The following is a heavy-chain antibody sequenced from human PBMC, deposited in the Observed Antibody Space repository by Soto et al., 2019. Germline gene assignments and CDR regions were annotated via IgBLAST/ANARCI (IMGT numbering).Heavy chain of an antibody. J-gene: IGHJ4*02. D-gene: IGHD1-26*01. V-gene: IGHV3-21*01. CDR1: GFTFSSYS. CDR3: GRDRPIVGANTFDY. Sequence: GGSLRLSCAASGFTFSSYSMNWVRQAPGKGLEWVSSISSSSSYIYYADSVKGRFTISRDNAKNSLYLQMNSLRAEDTAVYCCGRDRPIVGANTFDYWGQGTLVTVSS. CDR2: ISSSSSYI.